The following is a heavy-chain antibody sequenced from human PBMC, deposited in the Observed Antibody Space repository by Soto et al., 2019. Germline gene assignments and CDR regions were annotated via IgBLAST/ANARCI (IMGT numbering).Heavy chain of an antibody. CDR1: GFTFSTNL. CDR2: INSDGTNA. J-gene: IGHJ4*02. V-gene: IGHV3-74*01. D-gene: IGHD3-3*01. CDR3: AKAGAGVANFDY. Sequence: EVQLVEAGGGVVQPGGSLRLSCAASGFTFSTNLMHWVRQAPGKGLVWVSRINSDGTNAAYADSVQGRFTISRDNAKNMLYLQMNSLTGEDTAVYYCAKAGAGVANFDYWGQGTLVTVSS.